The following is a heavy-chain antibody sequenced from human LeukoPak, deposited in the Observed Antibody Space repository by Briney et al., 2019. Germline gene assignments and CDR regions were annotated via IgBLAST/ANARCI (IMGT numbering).Heavy chain of an antibody. V-gene: IGHV3-43D*03. CDR2: ISWDGGST. Sequence: PGGSLRLSCAASGFTFDDYAMHWVRQAPGKGLEWVSLISWDGGSTYYADSVKGRFTISRDNSKNSLYLQMNSLRAEDTALYYCAKDPRRWAARNYYMDVWGKGTTVTVSS. CDR3: AKDPRRWAARNYYMDV. J-gene: IGHJ6*03. D-gene: IGHD6-6*01. CDR1: GFTFDDYA.